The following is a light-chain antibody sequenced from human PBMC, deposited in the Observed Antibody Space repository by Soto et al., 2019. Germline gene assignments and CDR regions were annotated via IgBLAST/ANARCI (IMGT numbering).Light chain of an antibody. Sequence: DIVMTQSPLSLPVTPGEPASISCRSSQSLLHSNGYNYLDWYLQKPGQSPQLLIYLGSNRASGVLDRFSGSGLGTDFTLKISRVEAEDVGVYYCMQALQTPWTFGQGTKVEIK. CDR1: QSLLHSNGYNY. J-gene: IGKJ1*01. CDR3: MQALQTPWT. V-gene: IGKV2-28*01. CDR2: LGS.